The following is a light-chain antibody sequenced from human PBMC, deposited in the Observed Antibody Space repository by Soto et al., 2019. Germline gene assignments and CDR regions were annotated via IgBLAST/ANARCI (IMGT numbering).Light chain of an antibody. J-gene: IGLJ2*01. CDR3: SSYTSSSSVV. V-gene: IGLV2-14*01. CDR1: SSDIGAYNY. Sequence: QSVLTQPASVSGSPGQSITISCTGTSSDIGAYNYVSWYQQHPGKAPKLMIYDVNNRPSGVSSRFSGSKSGNTASLTISGLQAEDEADYYCSSYTSSSSVVFGGGTKLTVL. CDR2: DVN.